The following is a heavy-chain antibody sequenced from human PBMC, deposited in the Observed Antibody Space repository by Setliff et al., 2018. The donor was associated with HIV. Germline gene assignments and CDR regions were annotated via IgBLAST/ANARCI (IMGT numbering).Heavy chain of an antibody. CDR2: ISGSSVFI. CDR3: ARDRSYYDRSDAFDI. V-gene: IGHV3-21*01. D-gene: IGHD3-22*01. J-gene: IGHJ3*02. Sequence: GGSLRLSCAASGFKFHNYGMNWVRQAPGKGPEWVSSISGSSVFIYYADSVKGRFTISRDNAKNSLYLQMNSLRAEDTAVYYCARDRSYYDRSDAFDIWGQGTMVTVS. CDR1: GFKFHNYG.